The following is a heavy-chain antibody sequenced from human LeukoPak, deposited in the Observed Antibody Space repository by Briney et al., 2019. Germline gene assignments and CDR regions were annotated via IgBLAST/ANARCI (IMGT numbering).Heavy chain of an antibody. V-gene: IGHV3-30-3*01. Sequence: GGSLRLSCAASGFTFSSYAMHWVRQAPGKGLEWVAVISYDGSNKYYADSVKGRFTISRDNSKNTLYLQMNSLRAEDTAVYYCARGISSWYGGNTNWFDPWGQGTLVTVSS. D-gene: IGHD6-13*01. J-gene: IGHJ5*02. CDR3: ARGISSWYGGNTNWFDP. CDR1: GFTFSSYA. CDR2: ISYDGSNK.